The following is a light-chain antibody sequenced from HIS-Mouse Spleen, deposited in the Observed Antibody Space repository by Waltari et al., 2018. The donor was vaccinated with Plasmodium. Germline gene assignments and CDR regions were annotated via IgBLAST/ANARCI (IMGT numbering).Light chain of an antibody. Sequence: QSALTQPASVSGSPGQSITISCTGTRSDVGSYNLVSWYQHHPGKAPKLMIYEGSKRPSGVSKRFSGYKAGNTAALTISGLQAEDEADYYCCSYAGSSTFVVFGGGTKLTGL. CDR3: CSYAGSSTFVV. CDR1: RSDVGSYNL. CDR2: EGS. J-gene: IGLJ2*01. V-gene: IGLV2-23*03.